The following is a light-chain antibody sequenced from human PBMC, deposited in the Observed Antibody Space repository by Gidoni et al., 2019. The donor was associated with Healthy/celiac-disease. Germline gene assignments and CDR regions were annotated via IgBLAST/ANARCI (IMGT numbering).Light chain of an antibody. CDR1: QSVGSN. CDR3: QRYNNWPYT. Sequence: PPTRSVAPGERATLSGRASQSVGSNLAWYQQKPGQAPSLLIYGASTRATGIPARFSGSGSGTEFTLTISSLQSEDFALYYCQRYNNWPYTFGQGTKLEIK. CDR2: GAS. J-gene: IGKJ2*01. V-gene: IGKV3-15*01.